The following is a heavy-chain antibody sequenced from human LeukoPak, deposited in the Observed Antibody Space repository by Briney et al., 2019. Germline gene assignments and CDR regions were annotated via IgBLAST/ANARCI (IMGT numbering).Heavy chain of an antibody. J-gene: IGHJ6*02. Sequence: PSETLSLTCTVSGGSISSYYWSWIRQPPGKGLEWIGYIYYSGSTNYNPSLKSRVTISVDTSKNQFSLKLSSVTAADTAVYYCARVGSYYGSGRARKRYYYYGMDVWGQGTTVTVSS. CDR2: IYYSGST. CDR1: GGSISSYY. D-gene: IGHD3-10*01. CDR3: ARVGSYYGSGRARKRYYYYGMDV. V-gene: IGHV4-59*08.